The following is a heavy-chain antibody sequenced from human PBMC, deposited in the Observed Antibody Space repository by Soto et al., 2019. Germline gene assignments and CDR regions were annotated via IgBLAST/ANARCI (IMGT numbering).Heavy chain of an antibody. CDR2: IRNKVNSYTT. CDR1: GFTFSDQY. D-gene: IGHD2-21*01. J-gene: IGHJ6*02. Sequence: GGSLRLSCAASGFTFSDQYMDWVRQATGKGLEWVGRIRNKVNSYTTEYAASVKGRFTVSRDDSKNSLYLQMNSLKTEDTAVYYCARHIPYHGKDVWGQGTTVTVSS. CDR3: ARHIPYHGKDV. V-gene: IGHV3-72*01.